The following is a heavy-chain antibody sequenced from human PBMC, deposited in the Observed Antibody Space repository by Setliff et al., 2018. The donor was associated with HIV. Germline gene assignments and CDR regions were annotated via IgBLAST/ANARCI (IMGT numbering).Heavy chain of an antibody. J-gene: IGHJ4*02. CDR2: ISSSSSYT. V-gene: IGHV3-21*01. CDR1: GFTFSSYS. CDR3: ARDRYSGSSTDY. Sequence: GESLKTSCAASGFTFSSYSMNWVRQAPGKGLEWVSYISSSSSYTHYADSVKGRFTTSRDNVKNSLYLQMNSLRAEDTAVYYCARDRYSGSSTDYWGQGTLVTVSS. D-gene: IGHD1-26*01.